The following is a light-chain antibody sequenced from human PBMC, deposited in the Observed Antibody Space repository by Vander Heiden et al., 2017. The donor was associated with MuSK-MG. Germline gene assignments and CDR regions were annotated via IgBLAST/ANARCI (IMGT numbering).Light chain of an antibody. CDR2: KAS. J-gene: IGKJ2*01. Sequence: DIQMTQSPSTLSASVGDRVTITCRASQSISSWLAWYQQKPGKAPKLLIYKASSLESGVPSRFSGSGSGTEFTLTISSLQPDDFATYYCQQYNSYPYTFGQGTRLEIK. V-gene: IGKV1-5*03. CDR3: QQYNSYPYT. CDR1: QSISSW.